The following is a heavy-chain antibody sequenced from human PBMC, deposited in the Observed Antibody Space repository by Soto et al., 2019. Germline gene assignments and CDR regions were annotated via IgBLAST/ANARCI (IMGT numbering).Heavy chain of an antibody. Sequence: QVQVVQSGAEVKKPGASVKVSCKASGYTFTTYYMHWVRQAPGQGLEWMGMINPSGGSTTYAQKFQGRVTMTRDTSTSTVYMELSSLRSEDTAVYYCARDRRWFEKPRENCFDPWCQGTLVTVSS. CDR1: GYTFTTYY. CDR2: INPSGGST. CDR3: ARDRRWFEKPRENCFDP. V-gene: IGHV1-46*01. D-gene: IGHD3-10*01. J-gene: IGHJ5*02.